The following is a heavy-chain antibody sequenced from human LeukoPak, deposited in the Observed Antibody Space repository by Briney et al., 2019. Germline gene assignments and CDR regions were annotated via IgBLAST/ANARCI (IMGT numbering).Heavy chain of an antibody. Sequence: GGSLRLSCAASGFTFSSYAMSWVRQAPGKGLEWVAVISYDGSNKYYADSVKGRFTISRDNSKNTLYLQMNSLRAEDTAVYYCVKDTIFTVDPFDYWGQGTLVSVSS. CDR1: GFTFSSYA. J-gene: IGHJ4*02. V-gene: IGHV3-30-3*01. D-gene: IGHD3-3*01. CDR2: ISYDGSNK. CDR3: VKDTIFTVDPFDY.